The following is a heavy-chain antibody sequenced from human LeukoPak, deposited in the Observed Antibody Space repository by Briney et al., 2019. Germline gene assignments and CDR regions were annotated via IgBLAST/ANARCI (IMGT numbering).Heavy chain of an antibody. CDR2: INTDGSST. V-gene: IGHV3-74*01. Sequence: GGSLRLSCAASGFTFSSYWMHWVRQAPGKGLVWVSRINTDGSSTSYADSVKGRFTISRDNAKNTLYLQMNSLRAEDTAVYYCARVLRYFDWLSPFGYWGQGTLVTVSS. CDR3: ARVLRYFDWLSPFGY. D-gene: IGHD3-9*01. J-gene: IGHJ4*02. CDR1: GFTFSSYW.